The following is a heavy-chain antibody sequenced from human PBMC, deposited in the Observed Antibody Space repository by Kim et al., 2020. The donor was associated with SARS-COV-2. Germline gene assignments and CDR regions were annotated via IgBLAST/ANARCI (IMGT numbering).Heavy chain of an antibody. D-gene: IGHD2-2*01. CDR3: ASVRYCSSTSCSRLYYFDY. V-gene: IGHV4-34*01. CDR2: INHSGST. J-gene: IGHJ4*02. CDR1: GGSFSGYY. Sequence: SETLSLTCAVYGGSFSGYYWSWIRQPPGKGLEWIGEINHSGSTNYNPSLKSRVTISVDTSKNQFSLKLSSVTAADTAVYYCASVRYCSSTSCSRLYYFDYWGQGTLVTVSS.